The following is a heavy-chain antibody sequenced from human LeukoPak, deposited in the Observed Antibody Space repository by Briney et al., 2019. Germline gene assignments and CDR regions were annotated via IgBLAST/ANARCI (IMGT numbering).Heavy chain of an antibody. CDR1: GFTLSNYG. V-gene: IGHV3-33*06. Sequence: GGSLRLSCEASGFTLSNYGMHWVRQAPGKGLEWVAIMWSDGNTKYYADSVKGRFTISRDNSKNTLYLQMNSLRAEDTAVYYCAKDKTDYYDSSGAFDYWGQGTLVTVSS. J-gene: IGHJ4*02. D-gene: IGHD3-22*01. CDR2: MWSDGNTK. CDR3: AKDKTDYYDSSGAFDY.